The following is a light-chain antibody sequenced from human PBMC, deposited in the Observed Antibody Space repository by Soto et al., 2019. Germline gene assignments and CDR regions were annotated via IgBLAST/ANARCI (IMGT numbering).Light chain of an antibody. V-gene: IGLV1-44*01. CDR1: NSNIASNT. J-gene: IGLJ1*01. Sequence: QSVLTQPPSASETPGQTVSISCSGSNSNIASNTVNWYQHLPGTAPKLLIYYNNQRPSGVPDRFSGSKSGTSASLAISGLQPEDESDYYCAEWDDTLKRYVFGTGTK. CDR3: AEWDDTLKRYV. CDR2: YNN.